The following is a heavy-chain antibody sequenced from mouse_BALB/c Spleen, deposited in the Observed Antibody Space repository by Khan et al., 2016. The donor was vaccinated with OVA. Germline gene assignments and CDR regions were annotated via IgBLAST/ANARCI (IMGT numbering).Heavy chain of an antibody. CDR2: IFPGSISP. CDR1: GYTFSSYW. Sequence: QVQLQQSGGDLMKPGASVKISCKATGYTFSSYWIEWIKQRPGHGLEWIGQIFPGSISPTYNEKFKGKATFTADTSSNTAYRQLSSLKSEDSAVYYCARGGYGGFAYWGQGTLVTVSA. V-gene: IGHV1-9*01. J-gene: IGHJ3*01. D-gene: IGHD2-2*01. CDR3: ARGGYGGFAY.